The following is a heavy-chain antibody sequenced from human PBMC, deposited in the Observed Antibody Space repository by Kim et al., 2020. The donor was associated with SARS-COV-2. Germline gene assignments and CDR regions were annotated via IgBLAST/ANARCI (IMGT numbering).Heavy chain of an antibody. J-gene: IGHJ4*02. CDR2: IYSGGST. D-gene: IGHD3-3*01. Sequence: GGSLRLSCAASGFTVSSNYMSWVRQAPGKGLEWVSVIYSGGSTYYADSVKGRFTISRDNSKNTLYLQMNSLRAEDTAVYYCASGDPYYDFWSGYSTFDYWGQGTLVTVSS. CDR3: ASGDPYYDFWSGYSTFDY. V-gene: IGHV3-53*01. CDR1: GFTVSSNY.